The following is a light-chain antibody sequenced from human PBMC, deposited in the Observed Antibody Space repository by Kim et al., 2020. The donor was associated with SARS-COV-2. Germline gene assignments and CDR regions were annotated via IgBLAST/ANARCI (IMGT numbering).Light chain of an antibody. CDR3: QQRGDWPTRNS. CDR1: QSVNNY. J-gene: IGKJ2*03. V-gene: IGKV3-11*01. Sequence: ESELTQSPVTLSLSPGARATLSCRASQSVNNYLAWYQQKPGKAPRLLIYDASKRATGIPARFSGNGSGTDFTLTISTLEPEDSAVYYCQQRGDWPTRNSCGQGTKREI. CDR2: DAS.